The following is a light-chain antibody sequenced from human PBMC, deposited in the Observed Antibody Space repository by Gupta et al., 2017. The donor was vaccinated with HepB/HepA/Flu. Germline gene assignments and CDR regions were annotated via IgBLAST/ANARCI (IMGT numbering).Light chain of an antibody. CDR3: SSYTSSSTLRL. CDR2: DVS. J-gene: IGLJ2*01. V-gene: IGLV2-14*01. CDR1: SSDVGGYNY. Sequence: QSALTQPASVSGHPGQSLTISCTGNSSDVGGYNYVSWYQQHPGKAPKLMIYDVSNRPSGVSNRFSGADSGNTASLTISGLQAEDEADYYCSSYTSSSTLRLCGGGTKLTVL.